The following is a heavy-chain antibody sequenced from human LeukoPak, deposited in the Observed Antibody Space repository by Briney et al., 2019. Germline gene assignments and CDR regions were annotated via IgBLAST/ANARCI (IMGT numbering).Heavy chain of an antibody. D-gene: IGHD6-13*01. CDR2: ISSSSSYI. CDR1: GFTFSSYS. V-gene: IGHV3-21*01. Sequence: PGGSLRLSCAASGFTFSSYSMNWVRQAPGKGLEWVSSISSSSSYIYYADSVKGRFTISRDNAKNSLYLQMNSLRAEDTAVYYCARAMDSSSWYYFDYWGQGTLVTVSS. J-gene: IGHJ4*02. CDR3: ARAMDSSSWYYFDY.